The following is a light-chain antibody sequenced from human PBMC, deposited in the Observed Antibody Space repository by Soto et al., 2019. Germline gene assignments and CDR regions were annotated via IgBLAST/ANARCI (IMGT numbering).Light chain of an antibody. J-gene: IGLJ1*01. Sequence: QSALTQPASVSGSPGQSITISCTGTSSDVGKYNLVSWYQHHPGKAPKLMVFEVNNRPSGVSYRFSGSKSGNTASLTISGLQAEDEADYFCSSYSISTAYLFGTGTKVTVL. CDR1: SSDVGKYNL. CDR2: EVN. V-gene: IGLV2-14*02. CDR3: SSYSISTAYL.